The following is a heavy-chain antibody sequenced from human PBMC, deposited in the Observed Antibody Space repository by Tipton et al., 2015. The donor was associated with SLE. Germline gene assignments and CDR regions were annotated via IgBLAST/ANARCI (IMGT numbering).Heavy chain of an antibody. J-gene: IGHJ4*02. V-gene: IGHV2-5*01. CDR3: AHSKTGGYDSWTGYYPYHFDT. D-gene: IGHD3-3*01. CDR2: MYWNDDK. Sequence: TLSLTCTVSGGSISSGSYYWSWIRQSAGKGLEWLAFMYWNDDKRYSPSLKSRLIITKDTSKSQVVLTMTNMDPVDTATYYCAHSKTGGYDSWTGYYPYHFDTWGPGTLVTVSS. CDR1: GGSISSGSYY.